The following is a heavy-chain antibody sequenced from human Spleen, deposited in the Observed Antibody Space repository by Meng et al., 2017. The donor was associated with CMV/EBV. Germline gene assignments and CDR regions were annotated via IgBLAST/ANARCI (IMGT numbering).Heavy chain of an antibody. V-gene: IGHV1-69*05. CDR2: IIPIFGTA. CDR3: ASKIGYCSSTSCYGRDV. CDR1: GYRFTNYG. D-gene: IGHD2-2*03. J-gene: IGHJ6*02. Sequence: SVKVSCKASGYRFTNYGISWVRQAPGQGLEWMGGIIPIFGTANYAQKFQGRVTITTDESTSTAYMELSSLRSEDTAVYYCASKIGYCSSTSCYGRDVWGQGTTVTVSS.